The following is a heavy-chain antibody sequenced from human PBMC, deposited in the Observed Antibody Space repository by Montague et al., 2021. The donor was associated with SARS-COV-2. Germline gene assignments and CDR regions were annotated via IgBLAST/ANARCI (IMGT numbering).Heavy chain of an antibody. CDR3: ARVRKDDYGDNYVDY. V-gene: IGHV4-61*01. CDR1: GDSMTGDSMSRYY. Sequence: SETLSLTCTVSGDSMTGDSMSRYYWSWIRQTPGKGLEWIGYISNSGFTNDNPSPKNRVTTSVDTSNNMYSLKLNSVTAADSAVYYCARVRKDDYGDNYVDYWGQGTLVTASS. D-gene: IGHD4-17*01. J-gene: IGHJ4*02. CDR2: ISNSGFT.